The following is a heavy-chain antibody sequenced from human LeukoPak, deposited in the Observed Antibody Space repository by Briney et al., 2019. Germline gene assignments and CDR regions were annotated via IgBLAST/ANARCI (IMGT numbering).Heavy chain of an antibody. CDR2: MYYSGST. Sequence: SETLSLTCTVSGGSISSYYWSWIRQPPGKGLEWIGYMYYSGSTKYNPSLKSRVTILVDTSKNQFSLKLSSVTAADTAVYYCARTTYRGYYFDYWGQGTLVTVSS. CDR1: GGSISSYY. J-gene: IGHJ4*02. D-gene: IGHD1-1*01. V-gene: IGHV4-59*01. CDR3: ARTTYRGYYFDY.